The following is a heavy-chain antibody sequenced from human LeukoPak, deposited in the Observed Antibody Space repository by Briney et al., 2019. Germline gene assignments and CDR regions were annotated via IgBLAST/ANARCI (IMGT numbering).Heavy chain of an antibody. CDR3: ARGSPYAS. V-gene: IGHV4-39*01. CDR2: IHYTGTT. D-gene: IGHD1-26*01. Sequence: SETLSLTCTVSGGSISGSSSYWGWIRQPPGKGLDYIGSIHYTGTTYYNPSLKSRVTLSVDTSQNQFSPKLTSVTAADTAVYYCARGSPYASWGQGTLVTVSS. CDR1: GGSISGSSSY. J-gene: IGHJ5*02.